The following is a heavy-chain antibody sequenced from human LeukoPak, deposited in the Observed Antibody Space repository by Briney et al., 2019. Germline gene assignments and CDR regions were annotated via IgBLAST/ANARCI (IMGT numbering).Heavy chain of an antibody. V-gene: IGHV4-61*01. CDR3: ARAFFGAKVARYYFDY. Sequence: SETLSLTCTVSGGSVSSGSYYWSWIRQPPGKGLEWIGYIYYSGSTNYNPSLKSRVTISVDTSKNQFSLELSSVTAADTAVYYCARAFFGAKVARYYFDYWGQGTLVTVSS. CDR2: IYYSGST. CDR1: GGSVSSGSYY. D-gene: IGHD3-16*01. J-gene: IGHJ4*02.